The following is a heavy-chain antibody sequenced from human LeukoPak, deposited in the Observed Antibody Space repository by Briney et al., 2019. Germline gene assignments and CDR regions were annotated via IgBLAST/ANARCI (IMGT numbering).Heavy chain of an antibody. CDR1: GFTFSSYA. CDR3: AKDHRDCSGGSCYTYYYYYYYMDV. CDR2: ISGSGGST. J-gene: IGHJ6*03. V-gene: IGHV3-23*01. Sequence: GGSLRLSCAASGFTFSSYAMSWVRQAPGKGLERVSAISGSGGSTYYADSVKGRFTISRDNSKNTLYLQMNSLRAEDTAVYYCAKDHRDCSGGSCYTYYYYYYYMDVWGKGTTVTVSS. D-gene: IGHD2-15*01.